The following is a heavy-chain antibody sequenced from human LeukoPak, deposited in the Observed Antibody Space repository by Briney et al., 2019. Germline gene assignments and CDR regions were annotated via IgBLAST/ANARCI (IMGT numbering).Heavy chain of an antibody. D-gene: IGHD3-22*01. CDR3: TRDGHTYYYDSSEYAFDI. CDR1: GFTFGDYA. CDR2: IRSKAYGGTT. Sequence: KTGGSLRLSCTASGFTFGDYAMSWFRQAPGKGLDWVGFIRSKAYGGTTEYAASVKGRFTISRDDSKSIAYLQMNSLNTEDTAVYYCTRDGHTYYYDSSEYAFDIWGQGTMVAVSS. J-gene: IGHJ3*02. V-gene: IGHV3-49*05.